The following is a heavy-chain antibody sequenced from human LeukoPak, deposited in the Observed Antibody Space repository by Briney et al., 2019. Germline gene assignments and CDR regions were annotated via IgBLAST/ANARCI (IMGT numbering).Heavy chain of an antibody. V-gene: IGHV1-69*04. CDR3: ARDSALGYCSGGSCSVRSGEAPVAFDI. D-gene: IGHD2-15*01. CDR1: GGTFSSYA. Sequence: GASVKISCKASGGTFSSYAISWVRQAPGQGLEWMGRIIPILGIANYAQKFQGRVTITADKSTSTAYMELSSLRSEDTAVYYCARDSALGYCSGGSCSVRSGEAPVAFDIWGQGTMVTVSS. CDR2: IIPILGIA. J-gene: IGHJ3*02.